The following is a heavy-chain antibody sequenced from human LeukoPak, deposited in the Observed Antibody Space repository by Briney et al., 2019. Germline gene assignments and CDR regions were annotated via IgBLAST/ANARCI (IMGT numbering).Heavy chain of an antibody. J-gene: IGHJ4*02. D-gene: IGHD3-16*02. CDR2: IIPIFGTA. CDR3: ARGETVYGGAIVY. V-gene: IGHV1-69*13. Sequence: ASVKVSCKASGGTFSSYAISWVRQAPGQGLEWMGGIIPIFGTANYAQKFQGRVTITADESTSTAYMELSRLRSDDTAVYYCARGETVYGGAIVYWGQGTLVTVSS. CDR1: GGTFSSYA.